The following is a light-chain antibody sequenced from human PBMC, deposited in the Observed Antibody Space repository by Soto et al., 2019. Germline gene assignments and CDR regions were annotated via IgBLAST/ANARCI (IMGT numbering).Light chain of an antibody. CDR2: AAS. CDR1: QSISSY. Sequence: DIQMTQSPSSLSASVGDIVTITFRASQSISSYLNWYQQKPGKAPERLIYAASTLQSGVPSRFSGSGSGTDFTLTISSLQSEDFAVYYCQQYNNWPLTFGGGTKVDIK. J-gene: IGKJ4*01. V-gene: IGKV1-39*01. CDR3: QQYNNWPLT.